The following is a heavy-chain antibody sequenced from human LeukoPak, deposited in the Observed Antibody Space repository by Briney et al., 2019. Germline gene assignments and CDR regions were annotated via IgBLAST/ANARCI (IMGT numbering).Heavy chain of an antibody. Sequence: VASVKVSCKASGYTFTSYGISWVRQAPGQGLEWMGWISAYNGNTNYAQKLQGRVTMTTDTSTYTAYMELRSLRSDDTAVYYCARDRLKGSAFYGSGSYALAYDYWGQGTLVTVSS. CDR2: ISAYNGNT. CDR3: ARDRLKGSAFYGSGSYALAYDY. CDR1: GYTFTSYG. D-gene: IGHD3-10*01. J-gene: IGHJ4*02. V-gene: IGHV1-18*01.